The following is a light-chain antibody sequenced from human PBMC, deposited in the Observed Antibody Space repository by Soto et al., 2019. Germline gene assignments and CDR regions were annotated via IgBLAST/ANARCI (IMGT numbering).Light chain of an antibody. CDR2: SVK. CDR3: QQTYCSPPS. Sequence: DIQLTQSPSSLSAFVGDKGTITCRASQKIRVYLNWYQQKAGRPPKLLIYSVKNLQTWVPSRFSGASSGTDLNLTISALQPEDIATYHCQQTYCSPPSFGQGTMVEI. J-gene: IGKJ1*01. CDR1: QKIRVY. V-gene: IGKV1-39*01.